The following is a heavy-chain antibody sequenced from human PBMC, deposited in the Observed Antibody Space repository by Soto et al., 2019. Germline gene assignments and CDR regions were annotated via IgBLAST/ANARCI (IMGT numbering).Heavy chain of an antibody. D-gene: IGHD1-26*01. Sequence: VRLSESGGDLVKTGGSLRLSCAASGFSFSTSAMNWVRQAPGKGPEWISLISGSSDVAYYAESVTGRFTSSRDNSKNTLYLQMKRLRVEDTAIYYCAKYSGDFPVYNGLNVWGQGTTVIVSS. J-gene: IGHJ6*02. CDR2: ISGSSDVA. V-gene: IGHV3-23*01. CDR1: GFSFSTSA. CDR3: AKYSGDFPVYNGLNV.